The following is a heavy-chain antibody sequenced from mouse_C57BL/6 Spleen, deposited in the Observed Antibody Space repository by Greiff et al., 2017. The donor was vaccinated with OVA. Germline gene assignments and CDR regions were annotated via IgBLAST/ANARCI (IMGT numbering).Heavy chain of an antibody. D-gene: IGHD2-5*01. Sequence: QVQLQQPGAELVKPGASVKLSCKASGYTFTSYWMQWVKQRPGQGLEWIGEIDPSDSYTNYNQKFKGKATLTVDTSSSTAYMQLSSLTSEDSAVYYCARGESNYVRNYFDYWGQGTTLTVSS. J-gene: IGHJ2*01. V-gene: IGHV1-50*01. CDR1: GYTFTSYW. CDR3: ARGESNYVRNYFDY. CDR2: IDPSDSYT.